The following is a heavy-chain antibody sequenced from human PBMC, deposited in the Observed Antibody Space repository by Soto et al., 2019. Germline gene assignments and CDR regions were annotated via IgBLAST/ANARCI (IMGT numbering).Heavy chain of an antibody. CDR3: ARDLQGWELLSRLYYYYYGMDV. CDR1: GFTFSSYA. J-gene: IGHJ6*02. V-gene: IGHV3-30-3*01. Sequence: GGSLRLSCAASGFTFSSYAMHWVRQAPGKGLEWVAVISYDGSNKYYADSVKGRFTISRDNSKNTLYLQMNSLRAEDTAVYYCARDLQGWELLSRLYYYYYGMDVWGQGTTVTVSS. D-gene: IGHD1-26*01. CDR2: ISYDGSNK.